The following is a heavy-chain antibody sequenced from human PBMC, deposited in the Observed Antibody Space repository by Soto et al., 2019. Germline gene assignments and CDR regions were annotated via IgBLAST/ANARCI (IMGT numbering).Heavy chain of an antibody. V-gene: IGHV3-30-3*01. D-gene: IGHD3-3*01. CDR3: ARDWRVFSYYYYGMDV. CDR1: GFTFSSYA. J-gene: IGHJ6*01. Sequence: QVQLVESGGGVVQPGRSLRLSCAASGFTFSSYAMHWVRQAPGKGLEWVAVISYDGSNKYYADSVKGRFTISRDNSKNTLYLQMNSLRAEDTAVYYCARDWRVFSYYYYGMDVW. CDR2: ISYDGSNK.